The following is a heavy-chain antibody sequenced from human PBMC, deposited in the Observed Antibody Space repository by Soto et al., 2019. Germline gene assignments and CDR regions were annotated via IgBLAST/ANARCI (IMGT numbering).Heavy chain of an antibody. CDR1: GGTFSSYA. CDR3: ASRGGYCSGGSCYRLDY. CDR2: IIPIFGTA. D-gene: IGHD2-15*01. V-gene: IGHV1-69*01. Sequence: QVQLVQSGAEVKKPGSSVKVPCKASGGTFSSYAISWVRQAPGQGLEWMGGIIPIFGTANYAQKFQGRVTITADESTSTAYMELSSLRSEDTAVYYCASRGGYCSGGSCYRLDYWGQGTLVTVSS. J-gene: IGHJ4*02.